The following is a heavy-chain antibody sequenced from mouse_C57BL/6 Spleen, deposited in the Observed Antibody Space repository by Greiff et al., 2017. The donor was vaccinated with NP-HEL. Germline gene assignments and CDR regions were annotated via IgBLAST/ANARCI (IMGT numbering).Heavy chain of an antibody. CDR2: IYPGSGST. CDR1: GYTFTSYW. D-gene: IGHD1-1*01. CDR3: ARPGYCSSYGFAY. J-gene: IGHJ3*01. V-gene: IGHV1-55*01. Sequence: QVQLQQPGAELVKPGASVKMSCKASGYTFTSYWITWVKQRPGQGLEWIGDIYPGSGSTNYNEKFKSKATLPVDTSSSTAYMQLSSLTSEDSAVYYCARPGYCSSYGFAYWGQGTLVTVSA.